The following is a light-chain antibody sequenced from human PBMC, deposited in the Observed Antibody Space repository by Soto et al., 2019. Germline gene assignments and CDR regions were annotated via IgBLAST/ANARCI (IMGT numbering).Light chain of an antibody. CDR3: QQYYSYPRT. J-gene: IGKJ2*01. V-gene: IGKV1-8*01. Sequence: AILMTQSPASLSASPGDRVTLTCRASQGISSYLAWYQQKPGKAPKLLIYAASTLQSGVPSRFSGSGSGTDFTLTISCMQSEDFATYYCQQYYSYPRTFGQGTKLDI. CDR2: AAS. CDR1: QGISSY.